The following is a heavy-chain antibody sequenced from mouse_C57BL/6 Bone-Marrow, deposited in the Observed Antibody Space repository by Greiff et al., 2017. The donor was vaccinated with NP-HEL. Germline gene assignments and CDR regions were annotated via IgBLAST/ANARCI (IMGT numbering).Heavy chain of an antibody. Sequence: QVQLQQPGAELVKPGASVKMSCKASGYTFTSYWITWVKQRPGQGLEWIGDIYPGSGSTNYNEKFKSKATLTVDTSSSTAYMQLSSLTSEDSAVYYCARCYYYVSSSAWFAYWGQGTLVTVSA. D-gene: IGHD1-1*01. CDR1: GYTFTSYW. V-gene: IGHV1-55*01. J-gene: IGHJ3*01. CDR3: ARCYYYVSSSAWFAY. CDR2: IYPGSGST.